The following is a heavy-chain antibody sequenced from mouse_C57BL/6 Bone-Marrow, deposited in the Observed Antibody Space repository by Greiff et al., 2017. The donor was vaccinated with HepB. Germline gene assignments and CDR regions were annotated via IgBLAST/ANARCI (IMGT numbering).Heavy chain of an antibody. CDR2: IDPSDSYT. D-gene: IGHD1-1*01. CDR3: ATGYYYGSSPLFAY. Sequence: QVHVKQPGAELVKPGASVKLSCKASGYTFTSYWMQWVKQRPGQGLEWIGEIDPSDSYTNYNQKFKGKATLTVDTSSSTAYMQLSSLTSEDSAVYYCATGYYYGSSPLFAYWGQGTLVTVSA. J-gene: IGHJ3*01. V-gene: IGHV1-50*01. CDR1: GYTFTSYW.